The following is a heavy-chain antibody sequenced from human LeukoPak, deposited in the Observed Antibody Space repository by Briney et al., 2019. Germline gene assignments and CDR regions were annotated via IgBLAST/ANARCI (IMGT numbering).Heavy chain of an antibody. D-gene: IGHD5-18*01. CDR1: GYTFTGYY. J-gene: IGHJ4*02. CDR2: INPNSGGT. CDR3: ATEARGYSYGYGY. Sequence: ASVKVSCKASGYTFTGYYMHWVRQAPGQGLEWMGWINPNSGGTNYAQKFQGRVTMTRDTSISTAYMELSRLRSDGTAVYYCATEARGYSYGYGYWGQGTLVTVSS. V-gene: IGHV1-2*02.